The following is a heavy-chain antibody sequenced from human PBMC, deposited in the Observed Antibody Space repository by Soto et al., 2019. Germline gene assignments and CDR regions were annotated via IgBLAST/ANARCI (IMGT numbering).Heavy chain of an antibody. D-gene: IGHD6-13*01. CDR1: GCTSSSYP. V-gene: IGHV3-30-3*01. CDR2: ISYNGSNK. CDR3: ARDGIAAAGRIIGFGMDV. Sequence: GGALRRSCAASGCTSSSYPRPWGRQAPGKGREWVAVISYNGSNKYYADSVKGRFTISRDNSKNTLYLQMNSLRAEDTAVYYCARDGIAAAGRIIGFGMDVWGQGT. J-gene: IGHJ6*02.